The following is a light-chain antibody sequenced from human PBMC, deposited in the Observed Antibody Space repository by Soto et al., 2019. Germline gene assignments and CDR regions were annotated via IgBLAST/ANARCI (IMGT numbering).Light chain of an antibody. Sequence: DIQMTQSPSSLSASVGDRVTITCRPSQDIRNDLGWFQLKPGKAPKRLIYAASRLQSGVPSRFSGSGYGTEFTLTISSLRPEDFASYYCLQQNTSQWTFGQGTKV. CDR2: AAS. V-gene: IGKV1-17*01. J-gene: IGKJ1*01. CDR1: QDIRND. CDR3: LQQNTSQWT.